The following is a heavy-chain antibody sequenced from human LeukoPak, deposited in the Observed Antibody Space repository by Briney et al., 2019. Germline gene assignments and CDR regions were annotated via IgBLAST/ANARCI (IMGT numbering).Heavy chain of an antibody. V-gene: IGHV3-11*04. J-gene: IGHJ4*02. CDR3: PSSDSPLYGHDY. Sequence: TGGSLRLSCTASGFTFGDYAMSWIRQAPGKGLEWVSYISSSGSTIYYADSVKGRFTISRDNAKNSLYLQMNSLRAEDTAVYYCPSSDSPLYGHDYWGQGTLVTVSS. CDR2: ISSSGSTI. D-gene: IGHD2-2*02. CDR1: GFTFGDYA.